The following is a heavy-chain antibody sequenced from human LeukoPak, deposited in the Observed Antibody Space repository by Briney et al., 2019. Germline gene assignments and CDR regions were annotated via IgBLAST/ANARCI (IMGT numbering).Heavy chain of an antibody. V-gene: IGHV3-53*01. CDR3: ARNGGYSGYDSTNYFDY. D-gene: IGHD5-12*01. CDR1: GFTVSSNY. CDR2: TYSGGST. Sequence: GGSLRLSCAASGFTVSSNYMSWVRQAPGKGLEWVSVTYSGGSTYYADSVKGRFTISRDNSKNTLYLQVNSLRAEDTAVYYCARNGGYSGYDSTNYFDYWGQGTLVTVSS. J-gene: IGHJ4*02.